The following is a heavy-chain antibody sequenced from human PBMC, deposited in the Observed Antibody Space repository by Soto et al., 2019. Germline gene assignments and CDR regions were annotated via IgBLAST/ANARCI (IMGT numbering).Heavy chain of an antibody. V-gene: IGHV4-59*13. CDR1: GGSIGTYY. D-gene: IGHD2-8*01. J-gene: IGHJ4*02. Sequence: SETLSLTCTVSGGSIGTYYWNWIRQSPGKGLEWIGYIFYSGSTNYNPSLKSRLTLSVDTSKNQVSLKLSSVTAADTAVYYCARDGYCTNGVCYGGGGPFHHWGQGTMVTVFS. CDR3: ARDGYCTNGVCYGGGGPFHH. CDR2: IFYSGST.